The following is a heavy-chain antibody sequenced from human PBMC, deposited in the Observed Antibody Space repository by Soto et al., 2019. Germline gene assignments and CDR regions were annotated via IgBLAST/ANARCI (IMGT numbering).Heavy chain of an antibody. D-gene: IGHD7-27*01. CDR3: ARGSGDRLDRDFDY. V-gene: IGHV1-69*01. J-gene: IGHJ4*02. CDR2: IIPIFGTA. CDR1: GGTFSSYA. Sequence: QVQLVQSGAEVKKPGSSVKVSCKASGGTFSSYAISWVRQSPGQGLEWMGGIIPIFGTANYAQKFQGRVTITADESTSTAYMELSSLRSEDTAVYYCARGSGDRLDRDFDYWGQGTLVTVSS.